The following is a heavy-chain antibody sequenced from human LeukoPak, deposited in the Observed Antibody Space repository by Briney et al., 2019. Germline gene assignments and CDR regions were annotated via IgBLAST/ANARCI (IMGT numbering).Heavy chain of an antibody. CDR1: GFTFGSYG. CDR3: AREGGYYFDH. J-gene: IGHJ4*02. Sequence: GGSLRLSCTASGFTFGSYGMHWVRQATGTVLEWVAFISYDRSETYYADSVKGRFSISRDNSKNTVYLQMNSLRTEDRAVYYCAREGGYYFDHWGQGTLVTVSS. V-gene: IGHV3-30*04. CDR2: ISYDRSET. D-gene: IGHD6-25*01.